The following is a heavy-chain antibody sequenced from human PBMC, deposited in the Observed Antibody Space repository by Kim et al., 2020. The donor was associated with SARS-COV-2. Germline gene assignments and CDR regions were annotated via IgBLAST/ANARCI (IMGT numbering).Heavy chain of an antibody. V-gene: IGHV3-23*01. J-gene: IGHJ3*02. CDR3: AKGDSRSYFFHDAFEI. D-gene: IGHD1-26*01. Sequence: VKGRLTIYRDNSKNTRYLQMNSLRAEDTAVYYCAKGDSRSYFFHDAFEIWGQGTMVTVSS.